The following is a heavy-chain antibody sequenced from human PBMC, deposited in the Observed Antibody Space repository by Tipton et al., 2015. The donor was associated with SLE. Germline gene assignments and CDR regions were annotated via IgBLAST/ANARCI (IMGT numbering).Heavy chain of an antibody. J-gene: IGHJ4*02. D-gene: IGHD6-13*01. CDR2: INVGNGNT. CDR1: GYTFTSYV. Sequence: QSGAEVKKPGASVKVSCKASGYTFTSYVMHWVRQAPGQRLEWMGWINVGNGNTKYSQKFQGRVTIIRDTSATTAYMELSSLRSDDTAVYYCARAPRFKQQLMPIDYWGQGTLVTVSS. V-gene: IGHV1-3*01. CDR3: ARAPRFKQQLMPIDY.